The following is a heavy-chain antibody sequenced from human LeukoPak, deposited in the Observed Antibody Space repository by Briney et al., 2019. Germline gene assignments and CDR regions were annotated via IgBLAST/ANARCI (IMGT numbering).Heavy chain of an antibody. D-gene: IGHD3-22*01. CDR3: ARERREGSYYYDSSGYAV. V-gene: IGHV3-23*01. CDR2: LGGLSESV. CDR1: GFTFSSYW. J-gene: IGHJ4*02. Sequence: QPGGSLRLSCAASGFTFSSYWMHWVRQAPGKGLEWVSILGGLSESVYYPDSVKGRFTVSRDNSKDTLYLEINSLRGEDTATYYCARERREGSYYYDSSGYAVWGQGTLVTVSS.